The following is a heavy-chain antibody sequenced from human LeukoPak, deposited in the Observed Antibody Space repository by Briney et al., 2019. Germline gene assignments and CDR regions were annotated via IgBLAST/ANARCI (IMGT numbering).Heavy chain of an antibody. CDR2: TSGSGSGP. CDR1: GFTFSSYG. D-gene: IGHD5-12*01. CDR3: AKTTGGNAYDYIDY. J-gene: IGHJ4*02. Sequence: GGSLRLSCAASGFTFSSYGMNWVRQAPGKGLEWVSATSGSGSGPNYSDSVKGRFSISRDNSKNTLYLQMNSLRAEDTAVYYCAKTTGGNAYDYIDYWGQGTLVTVSS. V-gene: IGHV3-23*01.